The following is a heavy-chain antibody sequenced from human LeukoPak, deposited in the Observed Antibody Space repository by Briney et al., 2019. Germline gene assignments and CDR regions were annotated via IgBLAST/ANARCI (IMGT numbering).Heavy chain of an antibody. V-gene: IGHV1-8*01. CDR1: GYTFTSYD. CDR2: MNPNSGNT. CDR3: ARGTGAVPESDY. J-gene: IGHJ4*02. Sequence: ASVKVSCKASGYTFTSYDINWVRQATGQGLEWMGWMNPNSGNTGYAQKFQGRVTMTRNTSISTAYMELSSLRSEDTAVYYCARGTGAVPESDYWGQGTLVTVSS.